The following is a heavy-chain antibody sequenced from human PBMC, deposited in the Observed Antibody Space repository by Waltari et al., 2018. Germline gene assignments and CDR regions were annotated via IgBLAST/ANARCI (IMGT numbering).Heavy chain of an antibody. J-gene: IGHJ4*02. V-gene: IGHV4-4*02. D-gene: IGHD2-15*01. CDR3: ARDRGRGLYLDS. Sequence: QLQLQESGPGLVKPSGTLSLTCAVSGDSMSSNSWWSWVRQPPQKGLEWIGQIYRSGRTNYNPSLESRVTISMDTSNSQVSLKLTSTTAADTAIYYCARDRGRGLYLDSWGQGTLVTVSP. CDR1: GDSMSSNSW. CDR2: IYRSGRT.